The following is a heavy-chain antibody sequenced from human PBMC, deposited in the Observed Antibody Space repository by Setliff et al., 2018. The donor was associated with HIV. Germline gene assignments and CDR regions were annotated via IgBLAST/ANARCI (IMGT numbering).Heavy chain of an antibody. Sequence: SETLSLTCTVSGDSINSGDSYWTWIRHNPGKGLEWIGYIYYSGSTNYNPSLKSRVIISVDSSKNQFFLKLTSVTAADTAMYYCARVSQDLLGAFDIRGQGTMVTVS. CDR1: GDSINSGDSY. D-gene: IGHD7-27*01. CDR3: ARVSQDLLGAFDI. J-gene: IGHJ3*02. CDR2: IYYSGST. V-gene: IGHV4-31*03.